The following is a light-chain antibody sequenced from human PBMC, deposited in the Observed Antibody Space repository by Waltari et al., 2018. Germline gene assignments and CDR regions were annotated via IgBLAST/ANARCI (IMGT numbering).Light chain of an antibody. V-gene: IGLV2-8*01. CDR2: EIN. CDR1: SSDVGGYNY. Sequence: QSALTQPPSASGSPGQSITISCTGTSSDVGGYNYVSWYQQYPGEAPKLIIYEINKRPSGVHHRFSGSKSGNTASLTVSGLQAEDEADYYCTSYAGGNNLGVFGGGTKVTVL. CDR3: TSYAGGNNLGV. J-gene: IGLJ3*02.